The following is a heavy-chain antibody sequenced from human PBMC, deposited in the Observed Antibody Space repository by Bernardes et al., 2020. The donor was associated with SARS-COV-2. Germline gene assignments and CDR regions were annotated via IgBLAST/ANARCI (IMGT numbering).Heavy chain of an antibody. D-gene: IGHD3-3*01. J-gene: IGHJ3*02. CDR2: IYSGGST. CDR1: GFTVSSSY. Sequence: GGSLRLSCAASGFTVSSSYMTWVRQAPGKGLEWVSAIYSGGSTYYADSVKGRFTISRDSSKNTLYLQMNSLRAEDTAVYYCASITIFGVDDAFDIWGRGTMVSISS. CDR3: ASITIFGVDDAFDI. V-gene: IGHV3-53*01.